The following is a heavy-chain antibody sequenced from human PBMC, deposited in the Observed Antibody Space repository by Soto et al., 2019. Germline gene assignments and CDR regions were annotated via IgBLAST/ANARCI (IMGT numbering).Heavy chain of an antibody. V-gene: IGHV4-39*01. J-gene: IGHJ6*02. CDR3: ARVSAAAGIGGYYYYYGMDV. CDR2: IYYSGST. D-gene: IGHD6-13*01. Sequence: SETLSLTCTVSGGSISSSSYYWGWIRQPPGKGLEWIGSIYYSGSTYYNPSLKSRVTISVDTSKNQFSLKLSSVTAADTAVYYRARVSAAAGIGGYYYYYGMDVWGQGTTVT. CDR1: GGSISSSSYY.